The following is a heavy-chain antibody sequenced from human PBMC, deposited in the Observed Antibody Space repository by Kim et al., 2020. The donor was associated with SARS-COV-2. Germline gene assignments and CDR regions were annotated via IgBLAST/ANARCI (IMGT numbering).Heavy chain of an antibody. V-gene: IGHV3-30*18. Sequence: GGSLRLSCAASGFTFSSYGMHWVRQAPGKGLEWVAVISYDGSNKYYADSVKGRFTISRDNSKNTLYLQMNSLRAEDTAVYYCAKDLGVYYDSSGPLGYWGQGTLVTVSS. CDR2: ISYDGSNK. J-gene: IGHJ4*02. D-gene: IGHD3-22*01. CDR1: GFTFSSYG. CDR3: AKDLGVYYDSSGPLGY.